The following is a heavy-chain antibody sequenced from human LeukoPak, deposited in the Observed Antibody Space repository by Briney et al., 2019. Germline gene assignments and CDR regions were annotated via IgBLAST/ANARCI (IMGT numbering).Heavy chain of an antibody. Sequence: SETLSLTCTVSGYSISSGYYWGWIRQPPGKGLEWIGSIYHSGSTYYNPSLKSRVTISVDTSKNQFSLKLSSVTAADTAAHYCARSGYGSITIFGVVIIGYFDYWGQGTLVTVSS. V-gene: IGHV4-38-2*02. D-gene: IGHD3-3*01. CDR3: ARSGYGSITIFGVVIIGYFDY. CDR1: GYSISSGYY. J-gene: IGHJ4*02. CDR2: IYHSGST.